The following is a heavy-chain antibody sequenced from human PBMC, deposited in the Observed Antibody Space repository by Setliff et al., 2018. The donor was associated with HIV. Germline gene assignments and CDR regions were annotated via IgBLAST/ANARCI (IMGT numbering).Heavy chain of an antibody. CDR3: ARQGGYNSPLMV. V-gene: IGHV4-61*08. CDR1: GGSISSGGYS. D-gene: IGHD3-10*01. CDR2: IFDSGTT. J-gene: IGHJ4*02. Sequence: SETLSLTCAVSGGSISSGGYSWNWIRQSPGKGLEWIGYIFDSGTTKYNPSVTSRVTISVDASKNQFFLQLISVTAADTAVYYCARQGGYNSPLMVWGQGKLVTVSS.